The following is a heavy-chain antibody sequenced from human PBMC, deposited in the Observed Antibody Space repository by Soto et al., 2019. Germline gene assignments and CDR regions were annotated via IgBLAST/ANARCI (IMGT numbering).Heavy chain of an antibody. CDR1: GGSISSSSYF. CDR2: IYCSGST. CDR3: ARHPRDFWFDP. V-gene: IGHV4-39*01. J-gene: IGHJ5*02. Sequence: QLQLQESGPGLVKPSETLSLTCTVSGGSISSSSYFWGWIRQPPGKGLEWIGSIYCSGSTYHNPSRKSRVTVTVDTSKNQFSLKLSSVTAADTAVDYSARHPRDFWFDPWGQGTRVTVSA.